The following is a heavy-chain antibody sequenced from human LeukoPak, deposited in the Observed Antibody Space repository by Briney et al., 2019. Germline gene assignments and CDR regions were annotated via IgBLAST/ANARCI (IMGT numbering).Heavy chain of an antibody. CDR1: GFTFDDYA. V-gene: IGHV3-9*01. J-gene: IGHJ3*02. CDR2: ISWNSGSI. D-gene: IGHD3-9*01. CDR3: AKDRRGYFDWAGSAFDI. Sequence: GGSLRLSCAASGFTFDDYAMHWVRQAPGKGLEWVSGISWNSGSIGYADSVKGRFTISRDNAKNSLYLQMNSLRAEDTALYYCAKDRRGYFDWAGSAFDIWGQGTMVTVSS.